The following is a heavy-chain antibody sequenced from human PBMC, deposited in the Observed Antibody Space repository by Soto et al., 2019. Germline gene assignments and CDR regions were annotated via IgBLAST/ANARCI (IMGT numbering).Heavy chain of an antibody. CDR3: ARDKVRPQLGGNYYYILDV. Sequence: QVQLVQSGAEVKKPGSSVKVSCKASGGTFRTSAISWVRQAPGQGLEWVGGIMPVFRRPKYAQNFQGRVTISADESTSTDYMELSSLRSDDTAVYYCARDKVRPQLGGNYYYILDVWGQGTAVTVSS. V-gene: IGHV1-69*12. J-gene: IGHJ6*02. D-gene: IGHD3-3*02. CDR2: IMPVFRRP. CDR1: GGTFRTSA.